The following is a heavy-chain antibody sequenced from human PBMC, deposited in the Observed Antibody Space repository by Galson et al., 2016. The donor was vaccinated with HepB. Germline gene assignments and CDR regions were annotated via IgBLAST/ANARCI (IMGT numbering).Heavy chain of an antibody. CDR3: ARDQYYGSRWFDP. Sequence: SLRLSCAASGFTFSDYYMGWIRQAPGKGLEWVSYISSSDNTIYYADSVKGRFTISRDNAKNSPYLQMNSLRAEDTAVYYCARDQYYGSRWFDPWGQGTLVTVSS. CDR2: ISSSDNTI. D-gene: IGHD3-10*01. V-gene: IGHV3-11*01. J-gene: IGHJ5*02. CDR1: GFTFSDYY.